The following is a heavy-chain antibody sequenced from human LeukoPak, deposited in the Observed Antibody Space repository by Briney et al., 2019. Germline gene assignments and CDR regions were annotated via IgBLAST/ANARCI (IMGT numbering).Heavy chain of an antibody. J-gene: IGHJ4*02. CDR2: INHSGST. D-gene: IGHD3-22*01. CDR1: GGSFSGYY. V-gene: IGHV4-34*01. Sequence: PSETLSLTCAVYGGSFSGYYWSWIRQPPGKGLEWIGEINHSGSTNYNPSLKSRVTISVDTSKNQFSLKLSSVTAADTAVYYCARGRKGVVAVITRGYYFDYWGQGTLVTVSS. CDR3: ARGRKGVVAVITRGYYFDY.